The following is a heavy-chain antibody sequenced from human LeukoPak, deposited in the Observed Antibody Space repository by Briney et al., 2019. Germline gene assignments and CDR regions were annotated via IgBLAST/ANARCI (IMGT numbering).Heavy chain of an antibody. D-gene: IGHD2-15*01. CDR2: ISGSGGST. J-gene: IGHJ6*02. Sequence: GGSLSLSCAASRFTFSNFAMSWVRQAPGKGLEWVSAISGSGGSTYYADSVKGRFTISRDNAKNSLYLQMNSLRAEDTAVYYCARDCSGGSCYSGWGYYYGMDVWAKGPRSPSP. V-gene: IGHV3-23*01. CDR3: ARDCSGGSCYSGWGYYYGMDV. CDR1: RFTFSNFA.